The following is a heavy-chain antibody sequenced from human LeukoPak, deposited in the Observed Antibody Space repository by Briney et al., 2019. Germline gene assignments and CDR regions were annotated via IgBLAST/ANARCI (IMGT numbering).Heavy chain of an antibody. CDR2: INHSGST. V-gene: IGHV4-34*01. D-gene: IGHD3-10*01. CDR3: ARVGVRGVIIGTIDY. CDR1: GGSFSGYY. Sequence: SETLSLTCAVYGGSFSGYYWSWIRQPPGKGLEWIGEINHSGSTNYNPSLKSRVTISVDTSKNQFSLKLSSVTAADTAVYYCARVGVRGVIIGTIDYWGQGTLVTVSS. J-gene: IGHJ4*02.